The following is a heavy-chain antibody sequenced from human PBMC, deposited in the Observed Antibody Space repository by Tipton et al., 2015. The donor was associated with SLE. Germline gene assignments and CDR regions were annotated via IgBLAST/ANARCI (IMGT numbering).Heavy chain of an antibody. CDR3: ARGTRREYCSSTSCVRKTYYFDY. D-gene: IGHD2-2*01. CDR1: GGSFSGYY. V-gene: IGHV4-34*01. J-gene: IGHJ4*02. CDR2: INHSGST. Sequence: TLSLTCAVYGGSFSGYYWSWIRQPPGKGLEWIGEINHSGSTNYNPSLKSRVTISVDTSKNQFSLKLSSVTAADTAVYYCARGTRREYCSSTSCVRKTYYFDYWGQGTLVTVSS.